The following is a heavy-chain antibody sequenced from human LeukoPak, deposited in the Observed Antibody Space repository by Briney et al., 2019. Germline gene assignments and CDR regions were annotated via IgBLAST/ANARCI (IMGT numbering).Heavy chain of an antibody. Sequence: GASVKVSCKASGYTFTSYYMHWVRQAPGQGLEWMGIINPSGGSTSYAQKFQGRVTMTRDMSTSTVYMELSSLRSEDTAVYYCARVGNSGYYYGDFDYWGQGTLVTVSS. CDR3: ARVGNSGYYYGDFDY. D-gene: IGHD3-22*01. CDR2: INPSGGST. J-gene: IGHJ4*02. V-gene: IGHV1-46*01. CDR1: GYTFTSYY.